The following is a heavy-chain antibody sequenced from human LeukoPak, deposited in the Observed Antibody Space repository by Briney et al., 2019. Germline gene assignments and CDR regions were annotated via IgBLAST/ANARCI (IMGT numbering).Heavy chain of an antibody. CDR3: ARGRPHGNDY. D-gene: IGHD4-23*01. CDR1: GFTFSTYA. Sequence: GGSLRLSCAASGFTFSTYALHWVRQAPGKGLEWVAAIAYDGSKEYYPDSVKGRFTISRDNSKNTLYLQMNSLRADDTAVYYCARGRPHGNDYWGQGTLITVSS. V-gene: IGHV3-30*04. J-gene: IGHJ4*02. CDR2: IAYDGSKE.